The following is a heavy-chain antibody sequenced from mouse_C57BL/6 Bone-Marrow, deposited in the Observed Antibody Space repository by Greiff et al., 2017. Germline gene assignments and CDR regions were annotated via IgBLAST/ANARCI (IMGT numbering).Heavy chain of an antibody. J-gene: IGHJ2*01. CDR2: INPSTGGT. V-gene: IGHV1-43*01. D-gene: IGHD1-1*01. Sequence: EVQLKESGPELVKPGASVKISCKASGYSFTGYYMHWVKQSAEKSLEWIGEINPSTGGTSYNQKFKGKATLTVDKSSSTAYMQLKSLTSEDSAVYYCARRYGTPYYFDYWGQGTTLTVSS. CDR1: GYSFTGYY. CDR3: ARRYGTPYYFDY.